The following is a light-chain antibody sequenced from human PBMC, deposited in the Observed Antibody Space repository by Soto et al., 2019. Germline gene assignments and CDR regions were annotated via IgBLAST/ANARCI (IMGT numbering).Light chain of an antibody. V-gene: IGLV2-14*01. J-gene: IGLJ1*01. Sequence: QSVLTQPASVSGSPGQSITISCTGTSGDVGGYNYVCWYQQRPGKAPKLMIYEVSNRPSGVSRRFSGSKSGNTASLTISGLQTEDEADYYCSSYTGGNTLYVFGTGTKVTVL. CDR2: EVS. CDR3: SSYTGGNTLYV. CDR1: SGDVGGYNY.